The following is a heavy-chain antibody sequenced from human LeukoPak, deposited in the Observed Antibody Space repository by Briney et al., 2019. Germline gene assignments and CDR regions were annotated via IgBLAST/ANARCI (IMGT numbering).Heavy chain of an antibody. D-gene: IGHD5-24*01. J-gene: IGHJ4*02. CDR3: ARGDRRDGYRFDY. CDR1: GFTLSRYW. CDR2: ISGDGGST. V-gene: IGHV3-74*01. Sequence: GGSLRLSCVASGFTLSRYWMHWVRQAPGKGLVWVARISGDGGSTSYADSVRGRFTISRDNAKNRLYLQMNSLRAEDTAVYYCARGDRRDGYRFDYWGQGTLVTVSS.